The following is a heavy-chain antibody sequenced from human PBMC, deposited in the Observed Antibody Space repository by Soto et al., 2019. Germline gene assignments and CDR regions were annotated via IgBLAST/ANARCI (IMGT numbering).Heavy chain of an antibody. D-gene: IGHD6-6*01. CDR2: IYTSGST. CDR3: ARVRIAARTVSYGMDV. V-gene: IGHV4-4*07. J-gene: IGHJ6*02. Sequence: PSETLSLTCTVSGGSISSYYWSWIRQPAGKGLEWIGRIYTSGSTNYNPSLKSRVTMSVDTSKNQFSLKLSSVTAADTAVYYCARVRIAARTVSYGMDVWGQGTTVTVSS. CDR1: GGSISSYY.